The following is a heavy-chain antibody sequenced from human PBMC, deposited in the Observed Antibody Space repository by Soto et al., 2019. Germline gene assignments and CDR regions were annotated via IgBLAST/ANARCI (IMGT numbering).Heavy chain of an antibody. D-gene: IGHD3-22*01. J-gene: IGHJ4*02. CDR2: IIPIFGTA. CDR1: GGTFSSYA. Sequence: SVKVSCKASGGTFSSYAISWVRQAPGQGLEWMGGIIPIFGTANYAQKFQGRVTITADDSTSTAYMELSSLRSEDTAVYYCARSRDSSGYCDYWGQGTLVTVSS. CDR3: ARSRDSSGYCDY. V-gene: IGHV1-69*13.